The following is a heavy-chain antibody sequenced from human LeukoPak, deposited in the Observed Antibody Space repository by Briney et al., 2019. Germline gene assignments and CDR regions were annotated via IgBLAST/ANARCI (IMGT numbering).Heavy chain of an antibody. CDR1: GFTFSSYE. V-gene: IGHV3-48*03. CDR3: ARTVQLERPVPLRNCYYMDV. D-gene: IGHD1-1*01. CDR2: ISSSGSTI. J-gene: IGHJ6*03. Sequence: GGSLRLSCAASGFTFSSYEMHWVRQAPGKGLEWVSYISSSGSTIYYADSVKGRFTISRDNAKNSLYLQMNSLRAEDTAVYYCARTVQLERPVPLRNCYYMDVWGKGTTVTISS.